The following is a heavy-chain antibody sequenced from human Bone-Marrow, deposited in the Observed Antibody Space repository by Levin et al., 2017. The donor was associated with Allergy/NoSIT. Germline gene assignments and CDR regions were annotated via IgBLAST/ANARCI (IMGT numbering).Heavy chain of an antibody. CDR1: DFNVSSAY. Sequence: GGSLRLSCAASDFNVSSAYMTWVRQAPGKGLEWLSILYRGGSEHYAGSVKGRFRISRDNSKNEVYLQMSSLRAEDTAMYYCARLKSGDLWCDLWGRGTLVTVSS. V-gene: IGHV3-53*01. CDR2: LYRGGSE. D-gene: IGHD1-26*01. J-gene: IGHJ5*02. CDR3: ARLKSGDLWCDL.